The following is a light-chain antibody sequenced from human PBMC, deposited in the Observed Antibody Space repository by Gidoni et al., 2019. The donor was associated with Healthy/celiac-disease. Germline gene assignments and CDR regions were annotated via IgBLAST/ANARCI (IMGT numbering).Light chain of an antibody. V-gene: IGLV3-10*01. Sequence: YELIQPPSVSASTGQTARITCHGDALPKKYAYWYQKKYGQAHVLVIYEDRKRPTGIPERFSGSSSVTMATLTISVAQVEDEADYYCYSTDSSGNHRRVCGGGTKL. CDR3: YSTDSSGNHRRV. J-gene: IGLJ2*01. CDR1: ALPKKY. CDR2: EDR.